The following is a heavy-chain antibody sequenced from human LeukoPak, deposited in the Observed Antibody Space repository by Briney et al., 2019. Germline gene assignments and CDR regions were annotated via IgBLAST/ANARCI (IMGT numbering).Heavy chain of an antibody. J-gene: IGHJ5*02. Sequence: SVKVSCTASGGTFIIYAISWVRQAPGQGLEWMGGIIPIFGTANYAQKFQGRVTITADESTSTAYMELSSLRSEDTAVYYCARDLGYSGSYGGWFDPWGQGTLVTVSS. CDR3: ARDLGYSGSYGGWFDP. V-gene: IGHV1-69*01. CDR2: IIPIFGTA. D-gene: IGHD1-26*01. CDR1: GGTFIIYA.